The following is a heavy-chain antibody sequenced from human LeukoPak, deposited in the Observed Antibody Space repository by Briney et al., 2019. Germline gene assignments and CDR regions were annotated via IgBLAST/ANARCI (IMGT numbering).Heavy chain of an antibody. D-gene: IGHD1-20*01. CDR2: IYYSGST. CDR3: ARQGITGTTGNWFDP. Sequence: SETLSLACTVSGGSISSYYWSWIRQPPGKGLEWIGYIYYSGSTNYNPSLKSRVTISVDTSKNQFSLKLSSVTAADTAVYYCARQGITGTTGNWFDPWGQGTLVTVSS. J-gene: IGHJ5*02. V-gene: IGHV4-59*08. CDR1: GGSISSYY.